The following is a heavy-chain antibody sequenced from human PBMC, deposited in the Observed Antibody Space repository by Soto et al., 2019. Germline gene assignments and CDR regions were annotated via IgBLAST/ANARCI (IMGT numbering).Heavy chain of an antibody. Sequence: QVQLVESGGGVVQPGRSLRLSCAASGFTFSSYGMHWVRQAPGKGLEWVAVLSYDGSNKYYADSVKGRFTISRDNSKNTLYLQMNSLRAEDTAVYYCAKGHSSSWYHTYYYYYGMDVWGQGTTVTVSS. V-gene: IGHV3-30*18. CDR3: AKGHSSSWYHTYYYYYGMDV. D-gene: IGHD6-13*01. J-gene: IGHJ6*02. CDR2: LSYDGSNK. CDR1: GFTFSSYG.